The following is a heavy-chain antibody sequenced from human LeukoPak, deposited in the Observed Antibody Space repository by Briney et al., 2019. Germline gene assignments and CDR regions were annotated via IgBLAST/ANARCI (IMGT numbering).Heavy chain of an antibody. V-gene: IGHV4-31*03. CDR2: IYYSGST. CDR1: GGSISSGGYY. CDR3: ARRIVVVPAAIRFSWFDP. J-gene: IGHJ5*02. Sequence: SETLSLTCTVSGGSISSGGYYWSWIRQHPGKGLEWIGYIYYSGSTYYNPSLKSRVTISVDTSKNQFSLKLSSVTAADTAVYYCARRIVVVPAAIRFSWFDPWGQGTLVTVSS. D-gene: IGHD2-2*01.